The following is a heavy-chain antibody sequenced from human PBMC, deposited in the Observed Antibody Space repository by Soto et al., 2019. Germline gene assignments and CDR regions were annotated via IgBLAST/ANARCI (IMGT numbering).Heavy chain of an antibody. V-gene: IGHV1-69*13. CDR1: GGTFSSYA. Sequence: GASVKVSCKASGGTFSSYAVSWVRQAPGQGLEWMGGIIPIFGTADYAQKFQGRVTIIADESTSTAYMELSSLRSEDTAIYYCASHCGAPRDDAIDIWGQGTMVTVSS. D-gene: IGHD2-21*01. CDR3: ASHCGAPRDDAIDI. CDR2: IIPIFGTA. J-gene: IGHJ3*02.